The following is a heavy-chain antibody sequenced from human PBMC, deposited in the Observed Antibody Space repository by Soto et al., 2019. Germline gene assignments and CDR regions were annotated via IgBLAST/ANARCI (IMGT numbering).Heavy chain of an antibody. CDR1: GFTCSSYS. CDR2: ISSSSSYI. J-gene: IGHJ4*02. Sequence: EVQLVESGGGLVKPGGSLRLSCAASGFTCSSYSMNWFRQAPGKGLEWVSSISSSSSYIYDEDSVKGRFTISRDNAKNSQYLQMNSLRSEETAVYYCARDFRGVSVIPFDFGGQGTLVTVSS. CDR3: ARDFRGVSVIPFDF. V-gene: IGHV3-21*01. D-gene: IGHD3-16*02.